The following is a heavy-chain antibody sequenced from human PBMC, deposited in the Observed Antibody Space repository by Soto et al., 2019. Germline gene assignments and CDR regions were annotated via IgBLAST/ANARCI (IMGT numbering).Heavy chain of an antibody. CDR2: ISAYNGNT. Sequence: QVQLVQSGAEVKKPGASVKVSCKASGYTFTSYGISWVRQAPGQGLEWMGWISAYNGNTNYAQKLQGRVTMTTDTSTSTAYMELRSLRSDDTAVYYCARSLPVAERYYYYYMDVWGKGTTVTVSS. J-gene: IGHJ6*03. CDR1: GYTFTSYG. CDR3: ARSLPVAERYYYYYMDV. V-gene: IGHV1-18*01.